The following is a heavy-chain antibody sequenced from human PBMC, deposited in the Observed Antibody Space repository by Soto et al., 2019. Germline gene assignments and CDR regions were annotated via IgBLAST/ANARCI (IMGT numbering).Heavy chain of an antibody. J-gene: IGHJ4*02. Sequence: QVQLQESGPGLVKPSQTLSLTCTVSGVSISHGGYYWSWIRQHPGKGLEWIGYIHYSGSTSYNPSLKSRVSISVDTSKNQFSLKLSSATAADTAVYYCARIDVGSGGDVDYWGRGTLVTVSS. CDR2: IHYSGST. CDR1: GVSISHGGYY. CDR3: ARIDVGSGGDVDY. V-gene: IGHV4-31*03. D-gene: IGHD6-19*01.